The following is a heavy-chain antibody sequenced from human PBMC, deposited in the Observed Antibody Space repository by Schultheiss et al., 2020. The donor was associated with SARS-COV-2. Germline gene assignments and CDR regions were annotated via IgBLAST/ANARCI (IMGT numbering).Heavy chain of an antibody. Sequence: SETLSLTCTVSGGSISSGDYYWSWIRQPPGKGLEWIGEINHSGSTNYNPSRKSRVTISVDTSKNQFSLKLSSVTAADKAVYYCAGSTMVTTGSDAFDIWGQGTMVTVSS. CDR2: INHSGST. CDR1: GGSISSGDYY. D-gene: IGHD4-17*01. CDR3: AGSTMVTTGSDAFDI. J-gene: IGHJ3*02. V-gene: IGHV4-39*01.